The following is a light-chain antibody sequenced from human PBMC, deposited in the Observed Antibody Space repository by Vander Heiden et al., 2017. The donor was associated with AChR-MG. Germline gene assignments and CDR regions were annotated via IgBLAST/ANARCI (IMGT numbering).Light chain of an antibody. Sequence: DPVSIISCRASESISTYLNWYQQKPGKAPKLLIYAASTLPSGVPSGFSGSGSETEFTLTISSLQPEDFATYYCQQSYEAPRTFGQGTRVEVK. J-gene: IGKJ1*01. CDR1: ESISTY. CDR2: AAS. CDR3: QQSYEAPRT. V-gene: IGKV1-39*01.